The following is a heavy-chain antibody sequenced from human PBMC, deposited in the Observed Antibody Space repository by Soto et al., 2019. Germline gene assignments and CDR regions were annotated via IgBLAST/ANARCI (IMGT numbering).Heavy chain of an antibody. J-gene: IGHJ4*02. CDR3: ARARRAGYLDY. V-gene: IGHV3-33*01. D-gene: IGHD6-25*01. Sequence: GGSLRLSCAASGFTFSSYGMHWVRQAPGKGLEWVAVIWYDGSNKYYADSVKGRFTISRDNSKNTLYLQMNSLRAEDTAVYYCARARRAGYLDYWGQGTLVTVSS. CDR2: IWYDGSNK. CDR1: GFTFSSYG.